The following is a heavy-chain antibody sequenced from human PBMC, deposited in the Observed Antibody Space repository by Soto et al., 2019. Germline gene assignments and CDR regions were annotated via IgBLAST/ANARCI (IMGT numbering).Heavy chain of an antibody. CDR3: AREDGSSSFYYYYGMDL. CDR1: GYTFTSYG. J-gene: IGHJ6*02. Sequence: ASVKVSCKASGYTFTSYGISWVRQAPGQGLEWMGWISAYNGNTNYAQKLQGRVTMTTDTSTSTAYMELRSLRSDDTAVYYCAREDGSSSFYYYYGMDLWGQGTTVTVSS. CDR2: ISAYNGNT. V-gene: IGHV1-18*04. D-gene: IGHD6-6*01.